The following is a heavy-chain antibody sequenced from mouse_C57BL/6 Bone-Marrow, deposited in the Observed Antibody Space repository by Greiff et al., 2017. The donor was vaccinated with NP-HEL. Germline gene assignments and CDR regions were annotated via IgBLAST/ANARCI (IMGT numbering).Heavy chain of an antibody. J-gene: IGHJ4*01. Sequence: VQLQQPGTELVKPGASVKLSCKASGYTFTSYWMHWVKQRPGQGLEWIGNINPSNGGTNYNEKFKSKATLTVDKSSSTAYMQLSSLTSEDSAVYYCAKGDGYYGYAMDYWGQGTSVTVSS. CDR3: AKGDGYYGYAMDY. V-gene: IGHV1-53*01. D-gene: IGHD2-3*01. CDR2: INPSNGGT. CDR1: GYTFTSYW.